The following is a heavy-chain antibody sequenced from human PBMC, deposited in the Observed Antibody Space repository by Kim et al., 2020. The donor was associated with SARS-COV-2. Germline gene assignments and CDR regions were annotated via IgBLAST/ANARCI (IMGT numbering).Heavy chain of an antibody. CDR3: ATENSTVAHDAFDL. CDR1: GVSFASYG. Sequence: GGSLRLSCAAPGVSFASYGFHWVRQAPGKGLEWVALSYFDRSNEYYLDSVKGRFTISRDDSKNMVNLQMNSLTVDDTAVYYCATENSTVAHDAFDLWGQGTVVSV. CDR2: SYFDRSNE. J-gene: IGHJ3*01. V-gene: IGHV3-33*01. D-gene: IGHD4-17*01.